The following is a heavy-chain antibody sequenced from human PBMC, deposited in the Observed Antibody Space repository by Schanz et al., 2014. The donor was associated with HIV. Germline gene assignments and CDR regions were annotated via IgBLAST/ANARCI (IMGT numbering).Heavy chain of an antibody. CDR2: ISTSSTYI. CDR3: ARGRDGYNSVYFDY. J-gene: IGHJ4*02. CDR1: GFTFSSYN. D-gene: IGHD5-12*01. V-gene: IGHV3-21*01. Sequence: EVQLLESGGSLIQPGGSLRLSCAASGFTFSSYNMNWVRQAPGKGLEWVSSISTSSTYIYYADSVKGRFTISRDNAKNSLFLQMNSLRAEDTAVYYCARGRDGYNSVYFDYWGQGTLVTVSS.